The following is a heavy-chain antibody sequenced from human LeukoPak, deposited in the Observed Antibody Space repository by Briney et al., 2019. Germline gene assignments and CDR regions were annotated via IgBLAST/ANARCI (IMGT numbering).Heavy chain of an antibody. V-gene: IGHV4-34*01. CDR1: GGSFSGYY. Sequence: SETLSLTCAVYGGSFSGYYWSWIRQPPGKGMEWIGEINHSGSTNYNPSLKSRVTISVDTSKNQFSLKLSSVTAADTAVYYCAREPDIVVVVAATRFAFDIWGQGTMVTVSS. J-gene: IGHJ3*02. D-gene: IGHD2-15*01. CDR3: AREPDIVVVVAATRFAFDI. CDR2: INHSGST.